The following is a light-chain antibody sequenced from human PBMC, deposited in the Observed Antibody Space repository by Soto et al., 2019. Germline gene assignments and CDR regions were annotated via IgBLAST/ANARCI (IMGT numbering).Light chain of an antibody. J-gene: IGLJ1*01. CDR1: SSDIGVYKY. CDR3: SSYTKVDTQV. V-gene: IGLV2-14*01. CDR2: EVS. Sequence: QSVLTQPASVSGSPRQSITISCTGTSSDIGVYKYVSWYQQHPGKPPKFIIYEVSNRPSGVSDRFSGSKSGNTASLTISGLQAEDEADYYCSSYTKVDTQVFGTGTKVTVL.